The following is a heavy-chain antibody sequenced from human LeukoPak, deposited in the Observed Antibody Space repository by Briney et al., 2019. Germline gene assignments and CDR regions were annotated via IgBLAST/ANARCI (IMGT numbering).Heavy chain of an antibody. J-gene: IGHJ3*02. Sequence: GGSLRLSCAASGFTFSSYAMHWVRQAPGKRLEWVAVISYDGSNKYYADSGKGRFTISRDNSKNTLYLQMNSLRAEDTAVYYCARESGAKTYYYDSSGYYGDAFDIWGQGTMVTVSS. D-gene: IGHD3-22*01. CDR1: GFTFSSYA. CDR2: ISYDGSNK. V-gene: IGHV3-30-3*01. CDR3: ARESGAKTYYYDSSGYYGDAFDI.